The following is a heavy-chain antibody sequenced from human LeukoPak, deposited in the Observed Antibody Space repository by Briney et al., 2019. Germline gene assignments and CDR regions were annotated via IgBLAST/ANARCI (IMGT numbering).Heavy chain of an antibody. D-gene: IGHD4-23*01. J-gene: IGHJ3*02. CDR2: IYPGDSDT. V-gene: IGHV5-51*01. Sequence: GESLKISCKGSGYSFTNYWIGWVRQMPGKGLEWMGIIYPGDSDTRYSPSFQGQVTISADKSISTAYLQWSSLKASDTAIYYCARPQVVVVTTVAFDIWGQGTMVTVSS. CDR3: ARPQVVVVTTVAFDI. CDR1: GYSFTNYW.